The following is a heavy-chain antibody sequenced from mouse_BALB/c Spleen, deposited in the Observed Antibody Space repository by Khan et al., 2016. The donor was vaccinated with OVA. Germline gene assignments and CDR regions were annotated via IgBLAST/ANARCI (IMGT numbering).Heavy chain of an antibody. J-gene: IGHJ3*01. CDR1: GYSITSGYY. CDR2: ISYDGNN. V-gene: IGHV3-6*02. Sequence: EVQLQESGPGLVKPSQSLSLTCSVTGYSITSGYYWNWIRQFPGNKLEWMGFISYDGNNNFNPSLKNRISITRDTSKNQFFLQLNSVTTEDTGTYFCASGKWLRDWFDYWGQGTLVTVSA. D-gene: IGHD2-2*01. CDR3: ASGKWLRDWFDY.